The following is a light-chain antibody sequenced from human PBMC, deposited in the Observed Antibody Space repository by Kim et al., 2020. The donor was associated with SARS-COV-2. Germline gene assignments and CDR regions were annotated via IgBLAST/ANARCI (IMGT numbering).Light chain of an antibody. V-gene: IGKV1-17*01. CDR2: GAS. J-gene: IGKJ5*01. Sequence: ASVGDRVTITCRESQDIRNDLGWYQQNPGRAHKRLIYGASSLQSGVPSSFSGSGSGTEFTLTISSLQPEDFATYFCLQHNTSPITFGQGTRLEI. CDR1: QDIRND. CDR3: LQHNTSPIT.